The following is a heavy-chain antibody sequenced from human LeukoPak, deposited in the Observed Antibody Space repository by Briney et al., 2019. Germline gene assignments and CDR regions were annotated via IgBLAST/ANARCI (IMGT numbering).Heavy chain of an antibody. J-gene: IGHJ6*02. CDR3: TTDDPMIVVVMHYGMDV. Sequence: GGSLRLSCEAAGFIFSDYYMSWIRQAPGKGLEWVSYISSGGSTIYYADSVKGRFTISRDNAKNSLYLQMNSLRAEDTAVYYCTTDDPMIVVVMHYGMDVWGQGTTVTVSS. CDR2: ISSGGSTI. V-gene: IGHV3-11*01. D-gene: IGHD3-22*01. CDR1: GFIFSDYY.